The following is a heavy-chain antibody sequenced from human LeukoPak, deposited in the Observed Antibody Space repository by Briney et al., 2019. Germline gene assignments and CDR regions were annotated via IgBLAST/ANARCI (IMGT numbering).Heavy chain of an antibody. V-gene: IGHV3-74*01. J-gene: IGHJ3*01. CDR3: IVVVEPPDSDGFDV. CDR2: INADGSTT. CDR1: GFTFGNSW. D-gene: IGHD1-14*01. Sequence: PGGSLRLSCAASGFTFGNSWVHWVRQAPGKGLVWVSLINADGSTTSYADSVKGRFTISRDNARNTLALEMNSLTIEDTAVYYCIVVVEPPDSDGFDVWGQGIVITVSS.